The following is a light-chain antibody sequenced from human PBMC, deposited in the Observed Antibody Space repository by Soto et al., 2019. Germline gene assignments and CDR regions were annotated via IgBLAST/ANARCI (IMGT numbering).Light chain of an antibody. CDR1: QGISSW. V-gene: IGKV1-12*01. Sequence: DIQMTQSPSSVSASVGDRVTITCRASQGISSWVAWYQQKPGKAPNLLIYAASSLQSGVPSRFSGSGSGTEFTLTISSLQPEDFETYYCQQADTFPLTFGGGTKVEIK. J-gene: IGKJ4*01. CDR3: QQADTFPLT. CDR2: AAS.